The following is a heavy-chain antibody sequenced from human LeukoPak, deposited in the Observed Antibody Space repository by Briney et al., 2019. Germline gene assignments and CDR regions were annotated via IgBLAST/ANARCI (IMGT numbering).Heavy chain of an antibody. CDR3: ARGYSSSWLYFQY. J-gene: IGHJ1*01. V-gene: IGHV4-59*01. CDR2: INYSGST. Sequence: SETLSLTCSVSGSISDYYWSWIRQPPGKGMEWIGYINYSGSTKYNPSLKSRVIFSVDTSKNQFSLRLSSVTAADTAVYYCARGYSSSWLYFQYWGQGTLVTVSS. D-gene: IGHD6-13*01. CDR1: GSISDYY.